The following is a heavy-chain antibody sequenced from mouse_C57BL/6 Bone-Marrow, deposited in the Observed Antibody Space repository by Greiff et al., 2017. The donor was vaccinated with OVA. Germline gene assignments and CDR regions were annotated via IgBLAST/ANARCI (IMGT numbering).Heavy chain of an antibody. J-gene: IGHJ4*01. Sequence: EVQLVESGGGLVQPKGSLKLSCAASGFSFNTYAMNWVRQAPGKGLEWVARIRSKSNNYATYYADSVKDRFTISRDDSESMLYLQMNNLKTEDTAMNYCVIHSHYYRGYAMDYWGQGTSVTVSS. CDR2: IRSKSNNYAT. CDR3: VIHSHYYRGYAMDY. CDR1: GFSFNTYA. D-gene: IGHD1-2*01. V-gene: IGHV10-1*01.